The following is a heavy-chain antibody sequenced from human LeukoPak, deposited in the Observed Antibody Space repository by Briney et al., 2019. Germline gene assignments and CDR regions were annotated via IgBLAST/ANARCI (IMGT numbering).Heavy chain of an antibody. V-gene: IGHV3-74*01. CDR2: IASDESDT. D-gene: IGHD4-17*01. CDR1: GFTLSSSW. J-gene: IGHJ4*02. CDR3: ARANGDLWVDY. Sequence: GGSLRLSCAASGFTLSSSWMHWVRQAPGKGLVWVSRIASDESDTKYADSVKGRFTISRDNAKNTLYLQMDSLRVEDTAVYYCARANGDLWVDYWGQGTLVTVSS.